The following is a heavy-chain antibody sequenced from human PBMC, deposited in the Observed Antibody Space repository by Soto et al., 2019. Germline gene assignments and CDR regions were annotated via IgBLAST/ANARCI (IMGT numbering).Heavy chain of an antibody. CDR3: ARGSWGWEKGGYPHSNGMIV. CDR1: GFTVSSNY. D-gene: IGHD5-12*01. V-gene: IGHV3-53*02. J-gene: IGHJ6*01. Sequence: EEHLVETGGKLVQPGWSLRLSCVVSGFTVSSNYMSWVRQAPGGGLEWVSSIYGGGGTFYADSVKGRFTISKDSSQNTLDLQMSSLKADDSAVYYCARGSWGWEKGGYPHSNGMIVW. CDR2: IYGGGGT.